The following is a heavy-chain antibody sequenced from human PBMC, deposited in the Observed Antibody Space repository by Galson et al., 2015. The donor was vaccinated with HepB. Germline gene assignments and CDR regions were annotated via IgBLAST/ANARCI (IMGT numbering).Heavy chain of an antibody. CDR3: ARVGRSWEFDY. D-gene: IGHD3/OR15-3a*01. Sequence: SLRLSCAASGFTFSDYYMSWIRQAPGKGLEWISYTSTSSLRSSYTNYADSVKGRFTISRDDAKNSPYLQMNSLRAEDTAVYYCARVGRSWEFDYWGQGTLVTVSS. CDR1: GFTFSDYY. J-gene: IGHJ4*02. CDR2: TSTSSLRSSYT. V-gene: IGHV3-11*06.